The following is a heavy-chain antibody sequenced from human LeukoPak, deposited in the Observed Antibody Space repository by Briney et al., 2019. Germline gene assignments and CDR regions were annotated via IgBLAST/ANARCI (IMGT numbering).Heavy chain of an antibody. CDR2: INHSGST. D-gene: IGHD6-6*01. Sequence: SETLSLTCALYGRSFSGYYWSWIRQPPGKGLEWIGEINHSGSTNYNPSLKSRVTISVDTSKNQFSLKLRSVTAADTAVYYCASGAKSSSSSFRWFDPWGQGTLVTVSS. CDR3: ASGAKSSSSSFRWFDP. V-gene: IGHV4-34*01. J-gene: IGHJ5*02. CDR1: GRSFSGYY.